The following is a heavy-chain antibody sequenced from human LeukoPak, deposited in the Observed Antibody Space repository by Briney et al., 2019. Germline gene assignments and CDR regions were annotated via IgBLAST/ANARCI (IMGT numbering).Heavy chain of an antibody. CDR3: ARLAKARRDGYNFGFDS. CDR2: IYPDDSDI. Sequence: GESLKISRKGSGYSFTNYWIGWVRQMPGKGLEWMGIIYPDDSDIRQSPSFQGQVTMSADKPISTAYLQWSSLEASDTATYYCARLAKARRDGYNFGFDSWGQGTLVTVSS. CDR1: GYSFTNYW. D-gene: IGHD5-24*01. V-gene: IGHV5-51*01. J-gene: IGHJ4*02.